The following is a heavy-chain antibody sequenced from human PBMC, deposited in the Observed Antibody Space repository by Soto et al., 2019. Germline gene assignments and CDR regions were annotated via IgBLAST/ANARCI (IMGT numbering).Heavy chain of an antibody. CDR2: ISYDGSNK. J-gene: IGHJ4*02. Sequence: GFMCISYVVDRIRQGLHNGLEWVAVISYDGSNKYYADSVKGRFTISRDNSKNTLYLQMNSLRAEDTAVYYCAKNCIAAAGTGEYYFDYWGQGTLVTVSS. CDR1: GFMCISYV. V-gene: IGHV3-30*18. D-gene: IGHD6-13*01. CDR3: AKNCIAAAGTGEYYFDY.